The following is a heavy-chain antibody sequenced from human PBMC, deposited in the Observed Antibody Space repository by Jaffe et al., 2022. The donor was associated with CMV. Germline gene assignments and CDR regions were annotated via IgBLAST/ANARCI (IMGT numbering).Heavy chain of an antibody. J-gene: IGHJ1*01. V-gene: IGHV3-21*01. Sequence: EVQLVESGGGLVKPGGSLRLSCAASGFTFSSYSMNWVRQAPGKGLEWVSSISSSSSYIYYADSVKGRFTISRDNAKNSLYLQMNSLRAEDTAVYYCARDGAWSEYYYDSSQYFQHWGQGTLVTVSS. CDR1: GFTFSSYS. CDR2: ISSSSSYI. D-gene: IGHD3-22*01. CDR3: ARDGAWSEYYYDSSQYFQH.